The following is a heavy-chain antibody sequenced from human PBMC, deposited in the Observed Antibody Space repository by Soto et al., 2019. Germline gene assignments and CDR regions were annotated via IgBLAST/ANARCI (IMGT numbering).Heavy chain of an antibody. CDR1: GFTFSSYW. CDR2: KKQDGSAK. D-gene: IGHD3-22*01. Sequence: GGSLRLSCAASGFTFSSYWMSWVRQAPGKGLEWVANKKQDGSAKYYADSVKGRFTISRDNSKNTLYLQMNSLRAEDTAVYYCAKDPVHYYDSTWGRGTLVTVSS. J-gene: IGHJ2*01. CDR3: AKDPVHYYDST. V-gene: IGHV3-7*03.